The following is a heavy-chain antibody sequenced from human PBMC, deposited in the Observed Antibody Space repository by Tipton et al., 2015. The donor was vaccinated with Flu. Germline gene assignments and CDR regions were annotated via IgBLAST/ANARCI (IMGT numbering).Heavy chain of an antibody. V-gene: IGHV3-23*01. J-gene: IGHJ4*02. CDR3: AKEDKVPYNWGSFDY. Sequence: SLRLSCAASGFSFSNYAMSWVRQAPGKGLEWVLGNSGSGGSTYYADSVKGRFTISRDMSKNTLYLQMNILRAEDTAVYYCAKEDKVPYNWGSFDYWGQGALVTVSS. D-gene: IGHD1-20*01. CDR2: NSGSGGST. CDR1: GFSFSNYA.